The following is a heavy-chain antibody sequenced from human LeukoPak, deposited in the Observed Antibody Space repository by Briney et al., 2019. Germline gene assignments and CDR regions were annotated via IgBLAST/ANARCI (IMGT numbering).Heavy chain of an antibody. J-gene: IGHJ4*02. Sequence: HPGGSLRLSCAASGFTFSRYGMHWVRQAPGKGLEWVAGISYDGSNKYYADSVKGRFTISRDNSKNTLYLQMNNLRAEDTAIYYCAKAANYDILTGYYLDYWGQGTLVTVSS. CDR2: ISYDGSNK. CDR1: GFTFSRYG. V-gene: IGHV3-30*18. D-gene: IGHD3-9*01. CDR3: AKAANYDILTGYYLDY.